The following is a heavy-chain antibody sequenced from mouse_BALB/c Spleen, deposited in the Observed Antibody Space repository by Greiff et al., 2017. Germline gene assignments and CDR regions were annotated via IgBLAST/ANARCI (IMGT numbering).Heavy chain of an antibody. D-gene: IGHD2-4*01. J-gene: IGHJ4*01. V-gene: IGHV5-6-5*01. Sequence: EVQLVESGGGLVKPGGSLKLSCAASGFTFSSYAMSWVRQTPEKRLEWVASISSGGSTYYPDSVKGRFTISRDNARNILYLQMSSLRSEDTAMYYCARGSDYDAYYYAMDYWGQGTSVTVSS. CDR2: ISSGGST. CDR1: GFTFSSYA. CDR3: ARGSDYDAYYYAMDY.